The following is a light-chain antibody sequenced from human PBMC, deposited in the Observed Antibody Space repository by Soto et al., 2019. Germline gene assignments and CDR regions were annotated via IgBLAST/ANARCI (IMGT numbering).Light chain of an antibody. Sequence: IHMTQSPSSLSASVLYRVTISCLTSQRINSYLNWYQQKPGEAPTLLIYGASSLQSGVPSRFSGSGSGTDFTLAINSLQPEDFATYYCQQSSRTPITFGQGTRLEIK. J-gene: IGKJ5*01. CDR1: QRINSY. V-gene: IGKV1-39*01. CDR3: QQSSRTPIT. CDR2: GAS.